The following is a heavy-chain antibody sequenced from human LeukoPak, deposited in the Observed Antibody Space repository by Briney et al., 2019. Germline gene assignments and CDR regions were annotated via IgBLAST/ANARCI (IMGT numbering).Heavy chain of an antibody. J-gene: IGHJ6*03. D-gene: IGHD3-10*01. CDR3: ARSDYYGSGPYYMDL. V-gene: IGHV3-21*01. CDR1: GFTFSSYS. CDR2: ISSSSSYI. Sequence: GGSLRLSCAASGFTFSSYSMNWVRQAPGKGLEWVSSISSSSSYIYYADSVKGRFTISRDNAKNSLYLQMNSLRAEDTAVYYCARSDYYGSGPYYMDLWGKGTTVTVSS.